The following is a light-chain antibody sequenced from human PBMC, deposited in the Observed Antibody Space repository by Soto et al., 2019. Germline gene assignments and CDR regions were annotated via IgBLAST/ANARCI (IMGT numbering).Light chain of an antibody. CDR3: QQCGSSPRT. J-gene: IGKJ1*01. V-gene: IGKV3-20*01. CDR1: QSVSSSY. Sequence: EIVLTQSPGTLSLSPGERATLSCRASQSVSSSYLAWYQQKPGQTPRLLIYGASSRATGIPDRSSGGGSGTDFTLTISRLEPEDFAVYYCQQCGSSPRTFGQGTKVEIK. CDR2: GAS.